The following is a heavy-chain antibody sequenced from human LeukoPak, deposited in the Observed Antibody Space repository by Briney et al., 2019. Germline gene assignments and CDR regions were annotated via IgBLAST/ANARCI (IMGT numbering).Heavy chain of an antibody. J-gene: IGHJ3*02. CDR2: ISSSSSYI. CDR3: AREGYYDSSGYLDAFDI. V-gene: IGHV3-21*01. CDR1: GFTFSSYS. D-gene: IGHD3-22*01. Sequence: GGSLRLSCAASGFTFSSYSMNWVRQAPGKGLEWVSSISSSSSYIYYADSVKGRFTISRDSAKNSLYLQMNSLRADDTAVYYCAREGYYDSSGYLDAFDIWGQGTMVTVSS.